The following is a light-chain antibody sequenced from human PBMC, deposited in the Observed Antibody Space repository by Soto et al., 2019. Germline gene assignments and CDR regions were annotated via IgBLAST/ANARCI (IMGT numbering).Light chain of an antibody. Sequence: DIQLTQSPSTLPASVGDIVTITFRASQTIISWLAWFHQRPGRAPNLLIHAASTFQSGVPSRFSGSRSGTVFTLTIRSLQPEDFGTYYCQQASNFPLTFGGGTKVDI. V-gene: IGKV1-12*01. CDR1: QTIISW. CDR3: QQASNFPLT. J-gene: IGKJ4*01. CDR2: AAS.